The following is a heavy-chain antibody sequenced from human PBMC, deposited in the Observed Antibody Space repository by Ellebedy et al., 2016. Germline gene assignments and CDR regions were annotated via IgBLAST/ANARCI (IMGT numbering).Heavy chain of an antibody. V-gene: IGHV3-7*01. Sequence: GGSLRLXXAASGFTFSSYWMSWVRQPPGKGLEWVANIKQDGSEKYYVDSVKGRFTISRDNAKNSLYLQMNSLRADDTAVYYCAREDRITMIVVLVTHFDYWGQGTLVTVSS. CDR1: GFTFSSYW. D-gene: IGHD3-22*01. J-gene: IGHJ4*02. CDR3: AREDRITMIVVLVTHFDY. CDR2: IKQDGSEK.